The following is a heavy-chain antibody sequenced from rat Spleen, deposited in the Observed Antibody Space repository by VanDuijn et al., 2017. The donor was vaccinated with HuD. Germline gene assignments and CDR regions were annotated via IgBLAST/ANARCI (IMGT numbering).Heavy chain of an antibody. J-gene: IGHJ2*01. D-gene: IGHD1-5*01. CDR2: MWSGGST. CDR1: GFSLTSYN. Sequence: QVQLMESGPGLVQPSETLSLTCTVSGFSLTSYNVHWVRQPPGKGLEWMGVMWSGGSTDYNSALKSRLSISRDTSKNQVFLKMNSLQTEDTATYYCARDLGYRYNPYYFDYWGQGVMVTVSS. V-gene: IGHV2-45*01. CDR3: ARDLGYRYNPYYFDY.